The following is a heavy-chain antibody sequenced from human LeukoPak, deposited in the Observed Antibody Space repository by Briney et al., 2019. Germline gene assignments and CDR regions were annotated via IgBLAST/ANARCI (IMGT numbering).Heavy chain of an antibody. CDR1: GGTFSSYA. J-gene: IGHJ5*02. CDR2: IIPILGIA. D-gene: IGHD1-26*01. V-gene: IGHV1-69*04. CDR3: ARAGSGSYPGGFDP. Sequence: SVKISCKASGGTFSSYAISWVRQAPGQGLEWMGRIIPILGIANYAQKFQGRVTITTDESTSTAYMELSSLRSEDTAVYYCARAGSGSYPGGFDPWGQGTLVTVSS.